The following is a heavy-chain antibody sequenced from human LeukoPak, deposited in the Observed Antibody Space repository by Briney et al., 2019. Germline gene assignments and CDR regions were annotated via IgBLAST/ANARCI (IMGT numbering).Heavy chain of an antibody. V-gene: IGHV3-43*01. CDR3: AKARGLIGGAFDI. Sequence: GGSLRLSCAASGFTFDDYLLHRVRQAPGKGLEWVSLISWDGDTTYYADSVKGRFTISRDNSKNSLYLQMNSLRTEDTALYYCAKARGLIGGAFDIWGQGTMVTVSS. CDR1: GFTFDDYL. CDR2: ISWDGDTT. D-gene: IGHD3-22*01. J-gene: IGHJ3*02.